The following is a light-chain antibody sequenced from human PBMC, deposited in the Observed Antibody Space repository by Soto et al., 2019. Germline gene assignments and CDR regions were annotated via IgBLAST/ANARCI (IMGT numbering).Light chain of an antibody. CDR1: QGISTW. Sequence: DIQMTQSPSTLSASIGDRVTITCRASQGISTWLAWFQQKPGKAPKLLFFDASNLQSGVLSRFRGSGSGTEFTLTISSLQPDDFATYYCQQFSTYPWTFGQGTRVEI. CDR2: DAS. CDR3: QQFSTYPWT. J-gene: IGKJ1*01. V-gene: IGKV1-5*01.